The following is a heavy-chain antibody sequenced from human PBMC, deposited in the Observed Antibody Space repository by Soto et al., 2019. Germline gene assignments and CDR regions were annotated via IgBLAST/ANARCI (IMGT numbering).Heavy chain of an antibody. CDR1: GGPFSGYY. V-gene: IGHV4-34*01. Sequence: SETLSLTCAVYGGPFSGYYWSWIRQPPGKGLEWIGEINHSGSTNYNPSLKSRVTISVDTSKNQFSLKLSSVTAADTAVYYCARDLPRNYYGSGYFDPWGQGTLVTVSS. CDR2: INHSGST. CDR3: ARDLPRNYYGSGYFDP. J-gene: IGHJ5*02. D-gene: IGHD3-10*01.